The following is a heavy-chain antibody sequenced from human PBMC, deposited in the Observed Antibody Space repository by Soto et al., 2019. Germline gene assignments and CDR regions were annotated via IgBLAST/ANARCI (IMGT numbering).Heavy chain of an antibody. D-gene: IGHD3-3*01. CDR1: GYNFAGYW. V-gene: IGHV5-51*01. CDR2: IYPSDSDT. CDR3: ASGGVSTRTFDY. Sequence: GESLKISCKGSGYNFAGYWIAWVRQMPGKGLELMGIIYPSDSDTRYSPSFQGQVTISADKSISSAYLQWSSLRASDTAMYYCASGGVSTRTFDYWGQGTPVTVAS. J-gene: IGHJ4*02.